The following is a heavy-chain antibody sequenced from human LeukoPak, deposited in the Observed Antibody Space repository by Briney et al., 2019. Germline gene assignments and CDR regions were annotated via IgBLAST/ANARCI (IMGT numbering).Heavy chain of an antibody. CDR2: INWNGGST. D-gene: IGHD6-13*01. CDR3: ARDPYSSSWMYFDY. Sequence: GGSLRLSCAASGFTFSSYWMSWVRQAPGKGLEWVSGINWNGGSTGYADSVKGRFTISRDNAKNSLYLQMNSLRAEDTALYYCARDPYSSSWMYFDYWGQGTLVTVSS. J-gene: IGHJ4*02. V-gene: IGHV3-20*04. CDR1: GFTFSSYW.